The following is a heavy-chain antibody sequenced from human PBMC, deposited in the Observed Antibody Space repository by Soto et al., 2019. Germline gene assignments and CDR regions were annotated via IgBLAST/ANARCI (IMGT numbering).Heavy chain of an antibody. D-gene: IGHD4-17*01. CDR1: GGSISSGGYY. CDR2: IYYSGST. V-gene: IGHV4-31*03. Sequence: PSETLSLTCTVSGGSISSGGYYWSWIRQHPGKGLEWIGYIYYSGSTYYNPSLKSRVTISVDTSKNQFSLKLSSVTAADTAVYYCARGSTYGVDYWGQGTLVTVSS. CDR3: ARGSTYGVDY. J-gene: IGHJ4*02.